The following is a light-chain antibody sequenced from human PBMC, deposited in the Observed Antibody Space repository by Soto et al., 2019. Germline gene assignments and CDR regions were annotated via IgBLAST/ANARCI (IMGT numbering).Light chain of an antibody. CDR1: SSDVGGYNY. CDR2: EVS. CDR3: SSYTSSSTRV. V-gene: IGLV2-14*01. J-gene: IGLJ3*02. Sequence: QSALTQPASVSGSPGQSITMSCTGTSSDVGGYNYVSWYQQHPGKAPKLMIYEVSNRPSGVSNRFSGSKSGNTASLTISGLQAEDEDDYYCSSYTSSSTRVFGGGTKLTVL.